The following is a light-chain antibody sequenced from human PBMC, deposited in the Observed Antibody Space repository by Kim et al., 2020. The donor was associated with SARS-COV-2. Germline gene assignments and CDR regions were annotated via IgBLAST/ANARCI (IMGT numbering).Light chain of an antibody. CDR3: QTWDSSTAI. CDR1: KWGVKY. J-gene: IGLJ2*01. Sequence: VAPDQPAILTCAGDKWGVKYCYWYQQKPAQSPMVVIYQDAKRPSGIPERFSGSSSGNTATLTISGTQPMDEADYYCQTWDSSTAIFGGGTQLTVL. CDR2: QDA. V-gene: IGLV3-1*01.